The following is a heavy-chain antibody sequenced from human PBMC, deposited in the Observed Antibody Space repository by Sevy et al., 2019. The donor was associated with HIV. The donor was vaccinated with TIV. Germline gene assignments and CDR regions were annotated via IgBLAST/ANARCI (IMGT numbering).Heavy chain of an antibody. CDR3: AKDLDYFDSSAGPSSLIYNYYYGLED. J-gene: IGHJ6*02. V-gene: IGHV3-30*18. Sequence: GGSLRLSCAASGFTFSSFGMHWVRQAPGKGLEWVSFISYDGGNKKYADSVKGRLTVSRDKSKNTLYLQMNSLRDEDTAVYYCAKDLDYFDSSAGPSSLIYNYYYGLEDWGPGTTVTVSS. CDR1: GFTFSSFG. CDR2: ISYDGGNK. D-gene: IGHD3-22*01.